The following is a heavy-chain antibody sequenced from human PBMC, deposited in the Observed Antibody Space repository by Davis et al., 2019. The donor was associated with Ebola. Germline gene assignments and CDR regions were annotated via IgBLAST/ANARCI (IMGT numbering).Heavy chain of an antibody. CDR2: IYPGDSDT. CDR1: GYSFTSYW. CDR3: ARLARDCSGGSCYSSALDY. V-gene: IGHV5-51*01. J-gene: IGHJ4*02. D-gene: IGHD2-15*01. Sequence: QVSCKGSGYSFTSYWIGWVRQMPGKGLEWLGIIYPGDSDTSYSPSFQGQVTISADKSISTAYLQWSSLKASDTAMYYCARLARDCSGGSCYSSALDYWGQGTLVTVSS.